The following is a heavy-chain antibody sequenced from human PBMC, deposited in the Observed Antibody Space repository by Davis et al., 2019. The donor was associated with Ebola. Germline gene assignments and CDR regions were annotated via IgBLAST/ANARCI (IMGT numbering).Heavy chain of an antibody. D-gene: IGHD1-7*01. Sequence: GGSLRLSCVASGFSFSSHWMSWVRQAPGKGLEWVANIKQDGSEKYYVDSVRGRFTISRDNAKNSLFLQVNSLRAEDTALYYCARAGNYASPHHFDYWGQGTLVTVSS. CDR1: GFSFSSHW. CDR2: IKQDGSEK. CDR3: ARAGNYASPHHFDY. V-gene: IGHV3-7*01. J-gene: IGHJ4*02.